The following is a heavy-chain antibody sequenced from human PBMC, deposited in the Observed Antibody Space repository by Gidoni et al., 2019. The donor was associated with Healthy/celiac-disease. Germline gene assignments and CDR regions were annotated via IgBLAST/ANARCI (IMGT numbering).Heavy chain of an antibody. Sequence: EVQLVQSGAEVKKPGESLKISCTGSGYSFTSSWTGWVRQMPGKGLEWMGIVYPGDSDTRYSPSFQGQVTISADKSISTAYLQWSSLKASDTAMYYCARVYYYDSSGYYLFDWFDPWGQGTLVTVSS. CDR3: ARVYYYDSSGYYLFDWFDP. V-gene: IGHV5-51*01. J-gene: IGHJ5*02. CDR2: VYPGDSDT. CDR1: GYSFTSSW. D-gene: IGHD3-22*01.